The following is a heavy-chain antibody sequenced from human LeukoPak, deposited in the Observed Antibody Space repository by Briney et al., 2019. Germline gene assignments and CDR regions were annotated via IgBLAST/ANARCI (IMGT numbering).Heavy chain of an antibody. V-gene: IGHV3-23*01. D-gene: IGHD1-26*01. Sequence: HAGGSLRLSCAASGFTFSSYAMSWVRQAPGKGLEWVSAISGSGGSTYYADSVKGRFTISRDNSKNTLYLQMNSLRAEDTAVYYCAKVRSWGELRPSYFDYWGQGTLVTVSS. J-gene: IGHJ4*02. CDR2: ISGSGGST. CDR3: AKVRSWGELRPSYFDY. CDR1: GFTFSSYA.